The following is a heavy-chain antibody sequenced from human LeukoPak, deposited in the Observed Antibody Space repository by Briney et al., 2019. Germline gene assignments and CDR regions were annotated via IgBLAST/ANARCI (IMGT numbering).Heavy chain of an antibody. J-gene: IGHJ4*02. Sequence: GGSLRLSCAASGFTFSSYAMHWVGQAPGKGLEWVAVISYDGSNKYYADSVKGRFTISRDNSKNTLYLQMNSLRAEDTAVYYCARAEPGYSYGYYFDYWGQGTLVTVSS. CDR3: ARAEPGYSYGYYFDY. V-gene: IGHV3-30-3*01. D-gene: IGHD5-18*01. CDR2: ISYDGSNK. CDR1: GFTFSSYA.